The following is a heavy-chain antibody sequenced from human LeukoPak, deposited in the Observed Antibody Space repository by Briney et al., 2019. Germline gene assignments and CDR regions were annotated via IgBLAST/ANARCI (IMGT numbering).Heavy chain of an antibody. CDR1: GFTFSSYS. D-gene: IGHD4-17*01. J-gene: IGHJ4*02. Sequence: GGSLRLSCAASGFTFSSYSMNWVRQAPGKGLEWVSSISSSSTYIYYADSVKGRFTISRDNAKNSLYLQMNSLRAEDTAVYYCARDGYGDYGFDYWGQGTLVTVSS. CDR3: ARDGYGDYGFDY. V-gene: IGHV3-21*01. CDR2: ISSSSTYI.